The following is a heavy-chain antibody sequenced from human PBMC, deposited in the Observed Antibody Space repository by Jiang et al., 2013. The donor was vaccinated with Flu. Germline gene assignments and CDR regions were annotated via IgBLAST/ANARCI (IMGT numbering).Heavy chain of an antibody. CDR1: GGIFSIYG. CDR2: IIPSFGTA. Sequence: GAEVKKPGSSVKVSCKASGGIFSIYGLSWVRQAPGQGLEWMGGIIPSFGTANYAQGFQGRLNITADKFTNTAYMELSSLKSEDTAVYHCAMSGTGWYYFDYWGQGTLVTVSS. CDR3: AMSGTGWYYFDY. V-gene: IGHV1-69*06. D-gene: IGHD6-19*01. J-gene: IGHJ4*02.